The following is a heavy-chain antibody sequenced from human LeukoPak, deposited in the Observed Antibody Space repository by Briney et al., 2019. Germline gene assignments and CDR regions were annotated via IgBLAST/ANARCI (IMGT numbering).Heavy chain of an antibody. CDR2: ISAYNGNT. CDR3: AKQGDSSSWYGGFDY. CDR1: GYTFTSYG. Sequence: ASVKVSCKASGYTFTSYGISWVRQAPGQGLEWMGWISAYNGNTNYAQKLQGRVTMTTDTSTSTAYMELRSLRSDDTAVYYCAKQGDSSSWYGGFDYWGQGTLVTVSS. V-gene: IGHV1-18*01. D-gene: IGHD6-13*01. J-gene: IGHJ4*02.